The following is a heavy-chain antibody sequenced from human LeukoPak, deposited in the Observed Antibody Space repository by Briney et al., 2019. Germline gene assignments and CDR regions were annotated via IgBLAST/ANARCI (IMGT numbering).Heavy chain of an antibody. CDR1: GFTFGTYP. J-gene: IGHJ2*01. CDR3: VRVYGSTVTTRFFDL. Sequence: PGGSLRLSCSASGFTFGTYPMHWVRQAPGKGLEYVSAITSHGVSTYYADCVKGRCTISRDNSKNTRYLQMSSLRPEDTAVYYCVRVYGSTVTTRFFDLWGRGTLVTVSS. D-gene: IGHD4-17*01. V-gene: IGHV3-64D*06. CDR2: ITSHGVST.